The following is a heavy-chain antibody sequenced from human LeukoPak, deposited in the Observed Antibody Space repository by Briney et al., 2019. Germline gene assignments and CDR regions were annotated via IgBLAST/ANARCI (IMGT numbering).Heavy chain of an antibody. J-gene: IGHJ5*02. CDR1: GYTFTNYY. D-gene: IGHD1-7*01. CDR2: IIPIFGTA. CDR3: ARDRRHNWNYVYWFDP. V-gene: IGHV1-18*04. Sequence: GASVKVSCKASGYTFTNYYTHWVRQAPGQGLEWMGGIIPIFGTANYAQKLQGRVTMTTDTSTSTAYMELRSLRSDDTAVYYCARDRRHNWNYVYWFDPWGQGTLVTVSS.